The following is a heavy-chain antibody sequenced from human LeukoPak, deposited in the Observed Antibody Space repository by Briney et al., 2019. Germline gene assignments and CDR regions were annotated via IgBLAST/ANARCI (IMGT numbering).Heavy chain of an antibody. J-gene: IGHJ5*02. Sequence: GGSLRLSCAASGFTFSNYWMSWVRQAPGKGLEWVANIKQDGSEKYYVDSVKGRFTISRDNAKKSLYLQMNSLRDEDTAVYYCARGRYYYDSSFDPWGQGTLVTVSS. V-gene: IGHV3-7*03. CDR2: IKQDGSEK. D-gene: IGHD3-22*01. CDR1: GFTFSNYW. CDR3: ARGRYYYDSSFDP.